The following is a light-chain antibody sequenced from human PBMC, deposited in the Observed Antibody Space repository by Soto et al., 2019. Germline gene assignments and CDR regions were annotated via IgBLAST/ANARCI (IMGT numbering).Light chain of an antibody. Sequence: DIQLTQSPSSLSASVGDRVTITCRASQGINSFLAWYQQKPGKAPKLLIYAASNLETGVPSRFSGSGSGTDFTFTISSLQPEDFATYYCQQYDNLPRTFGQGTRLEI. CDR3: QQYDNLPRT. V-gene: IGKV1-33*01. CDR2: AAS. J-gene: IGKJ5*01. CDR1: QGINSF.